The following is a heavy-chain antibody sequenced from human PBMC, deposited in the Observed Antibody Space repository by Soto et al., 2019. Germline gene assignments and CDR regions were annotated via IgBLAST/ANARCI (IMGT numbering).Heavy chain of an antibody. Sequence: ASVKVACKASGYTFTSYDINWVRQATGQGLEWMGWMNPNSGNTGYPQSLQGRLTMTTDTSTTTAYMELRSLRSDDTAVYYCERDPYHVLMVNAPNLYGMDVWGQGTTVTVSS. V-gene: IGHV1-8*01. CDR3: ERDPYHVLMVNAPNLYGMDV. CDR2: MNPNSGNT. CDR1: GYTFTSYD. D-gene: IGHD2-8*01. J-gene: IGHJ6*02.